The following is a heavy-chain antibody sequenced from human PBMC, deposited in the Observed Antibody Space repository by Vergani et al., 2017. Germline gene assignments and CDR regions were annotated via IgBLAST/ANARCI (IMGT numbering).Heavy chain of an antibody. V-gene: IGHV1-69*02. CDR2: NIPILGIA. J-gene: IGHJ4*02. Sequence: QVQLVQSGAEVKKPGSSVKFSCKAAGDTFSSYTISWVRQAPGQGLEWMGRNIPILGIANYAQKFQGRVTITADKSTSTAYLELSSLRSEDTAVYYCARLYCSGGSFYPCWGQGTLVTVSS. D-gene: IGHD2-15*01. CDR3: ARLYCSGGSFYPC. CDR1: GDTFSSYT.